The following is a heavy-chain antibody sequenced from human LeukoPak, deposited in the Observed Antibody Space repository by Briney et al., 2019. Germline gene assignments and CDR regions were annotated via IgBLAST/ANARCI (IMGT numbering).Heavy chain of an antibody. D-gene: IGHD2-15*01. J-gene: IGHJ6*03. CDR1: GFTFSSYA. Sequence: GGSLRLSCAASGFTFSSYAMSWVRQAPGKGLEWVSAISGSGGSTYYADSVKGRFTVSRDNAKNSLYLQINSLRVGDTAVYYCARVGAARYYYYYMDVWGKGTTVTVSS. V-gene: IGHV3-23*01. CDR3: ARVGAARYYYYYMDV. CDR2: ISGSGGST.